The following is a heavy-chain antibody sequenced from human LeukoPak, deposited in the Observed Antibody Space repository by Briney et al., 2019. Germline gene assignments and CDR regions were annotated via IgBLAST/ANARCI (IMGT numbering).Heavy chain of an antibody. CDR3: AGFPYYYDSSGYTRYFDY. CDR2: IYPDDSDT. D-gene: IGHD3-22*01. J-gene: IGHJ4*02. Sequence: GESLKISCKGSGYSFTNYWIGWVRQMPGKGLEWMGIIYPDDSDTRYSPSFQGQVTISTDKSISTAYLQWSSLKASDTAMYFCAGFPYYYDSSGYTRYFDYWGQGTLVTVSS. V-gene: IGHV5-51*01. CDR1: GYSFTNYW.